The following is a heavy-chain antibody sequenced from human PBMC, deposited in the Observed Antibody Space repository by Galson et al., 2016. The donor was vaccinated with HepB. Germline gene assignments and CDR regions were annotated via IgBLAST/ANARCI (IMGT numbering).Heavy chain of an antibody. J-gene: IGHJ4*02. CDR1: GGSINNYY. D-gene: IGHD5-18*01. Sequence: LSLTCNVSGGSINNYYWTWIRQPPGKGLEWIGHVYYSGSANYNPSLRSRVTISVDTSKNQFSLRLNSVTAADTAVYYCARLGLGYGTPFDYWGPGTLVTVSS. CDR3: ARLGLGYGTPFDY. CDR2: VYYSGSA. V-gene: IGHV4-59*12.